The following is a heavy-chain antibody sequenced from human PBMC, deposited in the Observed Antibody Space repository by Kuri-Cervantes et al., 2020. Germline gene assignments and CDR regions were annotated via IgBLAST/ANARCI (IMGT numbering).Heavy chain of an antibody. D-gene: IGHD3-22*01. CDR1: GVSIRNTVYS. J-gene: IGHJ6*03. Sequence: SETLSLTCTVSGVSIRNTVYSWGWIRQPPGKGLEWIGNIHYGGGTSYNLSLMSRVTISVDTSKSHFSLRLNSVTAADTAVYYCARGYYYDSSGYYYGYYYYYMDVWGKGTTVTVSS. V-gene: IGHV4-39*02. CDR2: IHYGGGT. CDR3: ARGYYYDSSGYYYGYYYYYMDV.